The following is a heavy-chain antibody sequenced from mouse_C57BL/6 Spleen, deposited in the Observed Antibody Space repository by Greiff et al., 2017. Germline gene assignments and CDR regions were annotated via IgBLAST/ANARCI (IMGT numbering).Heavy chain of an antibody. J-gene: IGHJ4*01. CDR2: IYPGSGST. V-gene: IGHV1-55*01. CDR1: GYTFTSYW. D-gene: IGHD1-1*01. CDR3: ARPYGSFYAMDY. Sequence: QVQLQQPGAELVKPGASVKMSCKASGYTFTSYWITWVKQRPGQGLEWIGDIYPGSGSTNYNEKFKGKATLTVDTSSSTAYMQLSSLTSEDSAVYYCARPYGSFYAMDYWGQGTSVTVSS.